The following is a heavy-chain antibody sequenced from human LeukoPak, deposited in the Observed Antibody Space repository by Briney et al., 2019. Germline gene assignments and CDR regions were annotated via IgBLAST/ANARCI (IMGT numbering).Heavy chain of an antibody. Sequence: SETLSLTCAVYGGSFSVYYWSWIRQPPGKGLEWIGEINHSGSTNYNPSLKSRVTISVDTSKNQFSLKLSSVTAADTAVYYCARGGNYSSSWSDFDYWGQGTLVTVSS. CDR1: GGSFSVYY. V-gene: IGHV4-34*01. J-gene: IGHJ4*02. CDR2: INHSGST. CDR3: ARGGNYSSSWSDFDY. D-gene: IGHD6-13*01.